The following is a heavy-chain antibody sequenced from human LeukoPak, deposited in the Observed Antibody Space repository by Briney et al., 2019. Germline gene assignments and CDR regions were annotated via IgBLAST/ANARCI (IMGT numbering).Heavy chain of an antibody. V-gene: IGHV3-23*01. CDR1: GFTFSAYA. Sequence: GGSLRLSCAASGFTFSAYAMTWVRQAPGKGLEWVSSIGSDNKPHYSESVKGRFAISRDNSENTLSLQMYSLRAEDTAVYYCAKDRGGSYFDFDFWGRGTLVTVSS. J-gene: IGHJ4*02. CDR2: IGSDNKP. D-gene: IGHD1-26*01. CDR3: AKDRGGSYFDFDF.